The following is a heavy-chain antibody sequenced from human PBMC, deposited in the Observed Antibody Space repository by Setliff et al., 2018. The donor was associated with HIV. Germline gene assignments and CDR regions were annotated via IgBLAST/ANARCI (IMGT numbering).Heavy chain of an antibody. J-gene: IGHJ4*03. CDR3: AKFFGGYGDYMGFDY. V-gene: IGHV3-23*01. CDR1: GFRVTDTY. D-gene: IGHD4-17*01. CDR2: ISGSGANT. Sequence: PGGSLRLSCEASGFRVTDTYMAWVRQAPGKGLEWVSAISGSGANTYYADSVKGRFTISRGNSKNTLYLQMNSLRAEDTAVYYCAKFFGGYGDYMGFDYWGQGTTVTVSS.